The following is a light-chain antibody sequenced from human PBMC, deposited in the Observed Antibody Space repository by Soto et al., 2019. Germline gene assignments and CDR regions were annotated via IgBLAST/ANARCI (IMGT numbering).Light chain of an antibody. J-gene: IGKJ4*01. CDR2: DAS. CDR1: ETVDSF. Sequence: IVLTQSPATLSLSPGERAALSCRASETVDSFLAWYQQKPGQAPRLLIYDASKSATGIPARFSGSGAGTDFTLTISSLEPEDFAVYYCQQRKKWPPLTFGGGTKVDIK. CDR3: QQRKKWPPLT. V-gene: IGKV3-11*01.